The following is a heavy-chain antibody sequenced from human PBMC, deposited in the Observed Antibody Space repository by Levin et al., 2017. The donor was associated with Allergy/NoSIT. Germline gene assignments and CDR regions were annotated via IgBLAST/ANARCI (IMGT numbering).Heavy chain of an antibody. D-gene: IGHD5-12*01. CDR1: GGTFSNYA. CDR2: IIPIVATV. CDR3: ARTSYTGYDWGSYFYHAMDV. V-gene: IGHV1-69*13. J-gene: IGHJ6*03. Sequence: SVKVSCKASGGTFSNYAISWVRQAPGQGLEWMGGIIPIVATVNLAQKFQGRVMITADESTSTVYMELSSLRFADTAVYYCARTSYTGYDWGSYFYHAMDVWGKGTTVTVSS.